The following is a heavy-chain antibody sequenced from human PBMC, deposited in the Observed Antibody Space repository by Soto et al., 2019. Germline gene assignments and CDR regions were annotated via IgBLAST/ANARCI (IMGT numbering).Heavy chain of an antibody. V-gene: IGHV1-18*01. CDR1: GYTFTSYG. D-gene: IGHD3-22*01. J-gene: IGHJ4*02. CDR2: ISAYNGNT. CDR3: ARSVGGYYDSSGYSYFDY. Sequence: QVQLVQSGAEVKKPGASVKVSCKASGYTFTSYGISWVRQAPGQGLEWMGWISAYNGNTNYAQKLQGRVTMTTDTXTXTXXMELRSLRSDDTAVYYCARSVGGYYDSSGYSYFDYWGQGTLVTVSS.